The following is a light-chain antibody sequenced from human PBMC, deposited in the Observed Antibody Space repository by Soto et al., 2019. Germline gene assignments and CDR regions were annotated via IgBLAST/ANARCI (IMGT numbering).Light chain of an antibody. V-gene: IGKV1-39*01. CDR3: QQSYSTPT. CDR2: AAS. J-gene: IGKJ1*01. CDR1: QSISSY. Sequence: DIQMTQSPSSLSASVGDRVTITCRASQSISSYLNWYQQKPGKAPKLLIYAASSLQSGVPSRFSGSGSGTDFTLTINSLQPEDFATYYCQQSYSTPTFGQGTKVDIK.